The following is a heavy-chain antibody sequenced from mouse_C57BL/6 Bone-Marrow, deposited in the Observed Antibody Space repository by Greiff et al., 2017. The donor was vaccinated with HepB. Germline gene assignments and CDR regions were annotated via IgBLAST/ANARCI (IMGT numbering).Heavy chain of an antibody. J-gene: IGHJ2*01. Sequence: EVKLMESGAGLVKPGGSLKLSCAASGFTFSSYAMSWVRQTPEKRLEWVAYVSSGGDYIYYADTVKGRFTISRDNARNTLYLQMSSLKSEDTAMYYCTREIYYGYYLDYWGQGTTLTVSS. V-gene: IGHV5-9-1*02. D-gene: IGHD2-2*01. CDR3: TREIYYGYYLDY. CDR1: GFTFSSYA. CDR2: VSSGGDYI.